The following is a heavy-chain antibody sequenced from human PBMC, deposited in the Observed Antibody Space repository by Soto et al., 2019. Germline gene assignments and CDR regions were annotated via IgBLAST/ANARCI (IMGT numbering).Heavy chain of an antibody. D-gene: IGHD6-13*01. V-gene: IGHV1-46*01. J-gene: IGHJ4*02. CDR1: GYTFTSYF. Sequence: ASVKVSCKASGYTFTSYFMQWVRQAPGQGLEWVGIINPSDGTTSYAQKFQGRVTMTTDTSTSTAYMDLRSLRSDDTAVYYCARDRYSSSWPYYFDYWGQGTLVTVSS. CDR3: ARDRYSSSWPYYFDY. CDR2: INPSDGTT.